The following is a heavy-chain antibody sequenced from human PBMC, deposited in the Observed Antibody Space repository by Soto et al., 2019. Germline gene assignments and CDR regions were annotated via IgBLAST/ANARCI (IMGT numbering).Heavy chain of an antibody. D-gene: IGHD2-2*02. CDR3: ARFHCSSTSCDTRRVVDGMDV. Sequence: QVQLVQSGAEVKKPGASVKVSCKASGYTFTSYAMHWVRQAPGQRLEWMGWINAGNGNTKYSQKLQGRVTITRDTAARTANMELSSLRSEDTAVYYCARFHCSSTSCDTRRVVDGMDVWGQGTTVTVSS. V-gene: IGHV1-3*01. CDR2: INAGNGNT. CDR1: GYTFTSYA. J-gene: IGHJ6*02.